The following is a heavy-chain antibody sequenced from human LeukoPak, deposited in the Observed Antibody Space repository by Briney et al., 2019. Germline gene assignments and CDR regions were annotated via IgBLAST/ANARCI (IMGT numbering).Heavy chain of an antibody. Sequence: SVKVSCKASGYTFTSYDINWVRQAPGQGLEWMGGIIPIFGTANYAQKFQGRVTITADESTSTAYMELSSLRSEDTAVYYCATSIAAAGTDYWGQGTLVTVSS. V-gene: IGHV1-69*13. CDR2: IIPIFGTA. D-gene: IGHD6-13*01. CDR3: ATSIAAAGTDY. CDR1: GYTFTSYD. J-gene: IGHJ4*02.